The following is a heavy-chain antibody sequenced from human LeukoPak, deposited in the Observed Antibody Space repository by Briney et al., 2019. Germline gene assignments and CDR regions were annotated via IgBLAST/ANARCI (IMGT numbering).Heavy chain of an antibody. V-gene: IGHV4-4*02. CDR1: GGSISSSNW. D-gene: IGHD7-27*01. CDR3: ASRKLGNDY. CDR2: IYHTGST. J-gene: IGHJ4*02. Sequence: SETLSLTCAVSGGSISSSNWWSWIRQSPGKGLEWIGYIYHTGSTSYSPSLKSRVTISADTSQNQFSLKLSSVTAADTAVYYCASRKLGNDYWGQGTLVTVSS.